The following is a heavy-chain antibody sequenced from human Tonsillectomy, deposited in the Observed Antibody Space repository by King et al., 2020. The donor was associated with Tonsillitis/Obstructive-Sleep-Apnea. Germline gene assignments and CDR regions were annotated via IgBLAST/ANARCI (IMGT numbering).Heavy chain of an antibody. Sequence: VQLVESGGGLIQPGGSLRLSCAASGFTVSSNYMSWVRQAPGKGLEWVSVLYSGGSTYYADSVKGRVTISRDNSKNTLYLQMNSLRAEDTAVYYCARAGYSSSWSLFDYWGQGTLVTVSS. CDR3: ARAGYSSSWSLFDY. V-gene: IGHV3-53*01. CDR1: GFTVSSNY. CDR2: LYSGGST. D-gene: IGHD6-13*01. J-gene: IGHJ4*02.